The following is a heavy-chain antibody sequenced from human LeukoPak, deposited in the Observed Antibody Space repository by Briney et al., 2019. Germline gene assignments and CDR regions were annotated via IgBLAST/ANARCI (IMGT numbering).Heavy chain of an antibody. Sequence: GGSLRLSCAVSGFTFRSSPMGWVRQAPGKGLEWVSSIHAGGEDPFCADSVQGRCTISRDNSKNMLFLQLNSLRVEDTAIYFCTKGGNHYNPFYNWGQGTLVTVSS. CDR1: GFTFRSSP. CDR3: TKGGNHYNPFYN. V-gene: IGHV3-23*01. CDR2: IHAGGEDP. D-gene: IGHD3-22*01. J-gene: IGHJ4*02.